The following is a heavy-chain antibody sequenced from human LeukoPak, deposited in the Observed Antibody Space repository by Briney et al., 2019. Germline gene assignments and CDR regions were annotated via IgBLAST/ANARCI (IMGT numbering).Heavy chain of an antibody. Sequence: ASVKVSCKTSGYTFTGYYMHWVRQAPGQGLEWMGRINPHSGDTNYAQNFQGRVTMTRDTSTSTAYMELSSLRSDDTAVYYCARENLEGWIDPWGQGTLVTVSS. D-gene: IGHD1-14*01. CDR3: ARENLEGWIDP. CDR2: INPHSGDT. V-gene: IGHV1-2*02. J-gene: IGHJ5*02. CDR1: GYTFTGYY.